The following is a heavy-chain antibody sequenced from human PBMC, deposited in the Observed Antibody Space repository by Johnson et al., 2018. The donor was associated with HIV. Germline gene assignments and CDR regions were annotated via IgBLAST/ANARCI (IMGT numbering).Heavy chain of an antibody. Sequence: QVQLVESGGGVVQPGGSLRLSCAASGFTFSSYGMHWVRQAPGKGLEWVAFIRYDGSNKYYADSVKGRFPISRDNSKNTLYLQMNSLRAEDTAVYYCAKDRRELPSPFDIWGQGTMVTVSS. D-gene: IGHD1-7*01. CDR2: IRYDGSNK. CDR1: GFTFSSYG. CDR3: AKDRRELPSPFDI. J-gene: IGHJ3*02. V-gene: IGHV3-30*02.